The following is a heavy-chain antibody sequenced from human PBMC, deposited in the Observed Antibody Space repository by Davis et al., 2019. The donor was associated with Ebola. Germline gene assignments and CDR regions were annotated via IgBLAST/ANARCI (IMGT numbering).Heavy chain of an antibody. CDR2: IYYSGST. V-gene: IGHV4-59*01. J-gene: IGHJ5*02. CDR3: AAMGSSGTPRGTLNWFDP. CDR1: GFTFSSYS. D-gene: IGHD3-22*01. Sequence: PGGSLRLSCAASGFTFSSYSMNWVRQAPGKGLEWIGYIYYSGSTNYNPSLKSRVTISVDTSKNQFSLKLSSVTAADTAVYYCAAMGSSGTPRGTLNWFDPWGQGTLVTVSS.